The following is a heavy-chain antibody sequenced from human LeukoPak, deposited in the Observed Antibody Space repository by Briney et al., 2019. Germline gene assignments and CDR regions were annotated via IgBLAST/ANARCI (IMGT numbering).Heavy chain of an antibody. CDR1: GGSISSYY. V-gene: IGHV4-4*07. Sequence: PSETLSLTCTVSGGSISSYYWSWIRQPAGKGLEWIGRIYTSGSTNYNPSLKSRVTMSVDTSKNQSSLKLSSVTAADTAVYYCARDFYLHDYGDPLGYWGQGTLVTVSS. D-gene: IGHD4-17*01. CDR3: ARDFYLHDYGDPLGY. J-gene: IGHJ4*02. CDR2: IYTSGST.